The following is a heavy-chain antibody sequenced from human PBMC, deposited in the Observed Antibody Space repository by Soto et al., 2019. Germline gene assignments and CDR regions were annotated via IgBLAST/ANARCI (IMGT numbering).Heavy chain of an antibody. Sequence: GGSLRLSCTASGFTFGDYAMSWFRQAPGQGLEWVSFIRSKTYGGTTEYAPSVEGRFTISRDDSKSIVHLQMNSLNIEDTAVYFCVREVVHQWDAFDIWGQGTMVTVSS. CDR3: VREVVHQWDAFDI. CDR2: IRSKTYGGTT. CDR1: GFTFGDYA. V-gene: IGHV3-49*03. D-gene: IGHD2-21*01. J-gene: IGHJ3*02.